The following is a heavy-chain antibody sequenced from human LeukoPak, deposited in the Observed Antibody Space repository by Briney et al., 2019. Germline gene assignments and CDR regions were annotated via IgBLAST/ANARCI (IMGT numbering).Heavy chain of an antibody. Sequence: PSETLSLTCAVSGGSISSSHWWSWVRQSPGKGLQWIGSIYHSGSTFYNPSLKSRVTISVDTSKNQFSLKLSSVTAADTAVYYCAKGYCRGNSCYDDRGAFDYWGQGTLVTVSS. D-gene: IGHD2-2*01. V-gene: IGHV4-4*02. CDR3: AKGYCRGNSCYDDRGAFDY. CDR2: IYHSGST. J-gene: IGHJ4*02. CDR1: GGSISSSHW.